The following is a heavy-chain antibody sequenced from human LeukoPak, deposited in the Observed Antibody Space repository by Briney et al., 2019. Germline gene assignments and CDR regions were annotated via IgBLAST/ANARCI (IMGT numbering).Heavy chain of an antibody. CDR3: ARDPSPFSAHCDHTSCYDD. J-gene: IGHJ4*02. CDR1: GFTFDDYA. Sequence: QPGGSLRLSCAASGFTFDDYAMHWVRQAPGKGLEWVSGISWNSGSIGYADSVKGRFTISRDNTKNSVYLQMNSLRAEDTAVYYCARDPSPFSAHCDHTSCYDDWGQGTLVTVSS. V-gene: IGHV3-9*01. CDR2: ISWNSGSI. D-gene: IGHD2-2*01.